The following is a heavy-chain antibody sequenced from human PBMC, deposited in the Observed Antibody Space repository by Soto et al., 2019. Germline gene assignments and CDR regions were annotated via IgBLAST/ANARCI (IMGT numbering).Heavy chain of an antibody. V-gene: IGHV1-8*01. D-gene: IGHD6-13*01. CDR3: ARGVGYGSSWYPDWFDP. CDR2: MNPNSGNT. CDR1: GYTFTSYD. Sequence: GASVKVTCKASGYTFTSYDMNWVRQATGQGLEWMGWMNPNSGNTGYAQKFQGRVTMTRNTSISTAYMELSSLRSEDTAVYYCARGVGYGSSWYPDWFDPWGQGTLVTVSS. J-gene: IGHJ5*02.